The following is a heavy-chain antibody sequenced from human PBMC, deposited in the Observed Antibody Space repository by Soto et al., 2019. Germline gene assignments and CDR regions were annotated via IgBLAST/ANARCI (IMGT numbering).Heavy chain of an antibody. CDR3: ARPPYSSTSWYFDL. V-gene: IGHV4-4*02. J-gene: IGHJ2*01. CDR1: GGSISSSNW. Sequence: SETLSLTCAVSGGSISSSNWWSWVRQPPGKGLEWIGEIYHSGSTNYNPSLKSRVTISVDKSISTAYLQWTSLKASDTAMYYCARPPYSSTSWYFDLWGRGTLVTVSS. D-gene: IGHD6-19*01. CDR2: IYHSGST.